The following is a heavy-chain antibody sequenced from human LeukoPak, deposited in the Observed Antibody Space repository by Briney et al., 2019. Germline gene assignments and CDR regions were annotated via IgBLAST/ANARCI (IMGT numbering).Heavy chain of an antibody. CDR2: INSDGGST. V-gene: IGHV3-74*01. Sequence: GGSLRLSCAASGFTFTSYWMHWVRQAPGKGLVWVSRINSDGGSTDYADSVKGRFTISRDNAKNTLFLQMNSLRAEDTAVYYCARAQVGATPPYVDYWGQGTLVTVSS. J-gene: IGHJ4*02. CDR1: GFTFTSYW. D-gene: IGHD1-26*01. CDR3: ARAQVGATPPYVDY.